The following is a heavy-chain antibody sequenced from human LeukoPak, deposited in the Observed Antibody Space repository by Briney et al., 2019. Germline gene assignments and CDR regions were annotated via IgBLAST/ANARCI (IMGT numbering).Heavy chain of an antibody. CDR2: ISDNGGRT. V-gene: IGHV3-23*01. Sequence: PGGSLRLSCAASGFTFGSYGMSWVRQAPGKGLEWVSSISDNGGRTYYADSVKGRFTISRDNSKKTLYLQMNSLRAEDTAVYYCAKTAEGYYFDYWGQGTLVTVPS. CDR1: GFTFGSYG. J-gene: IGHJ4*02. CDR3: AKTAEGYYFDY.